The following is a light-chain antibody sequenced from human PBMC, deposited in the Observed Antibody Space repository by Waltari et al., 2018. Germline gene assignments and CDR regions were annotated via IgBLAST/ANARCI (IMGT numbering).Light chain of an antibody. J-gene: IGLJ2*01. Sequence: QSALTQPASVSGSPGQSIAISCTGTSSDVGAYDYVSWYQQHPGKAPKLIIFDVNYRPSGVSNRSSSSKSGNTAYRTISGLQPEDEADYYCSSYLSTNTEVFGGGTKVTVL. V-gene: IGLV2-14*03. CDR2: DVN. CDR3: SSYLSTNTEV. CDR1: SSDVGAYDY.